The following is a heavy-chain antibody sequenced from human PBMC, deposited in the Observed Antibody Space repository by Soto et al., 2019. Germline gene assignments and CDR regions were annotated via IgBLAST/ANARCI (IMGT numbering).Heavy chain of an antibody. CDR3: ARARPITMVRGVIRGANYYYYMDV. V-gene: IGHV4-34*01. CDR1: GGSFSGYY. J-gene: IGHJ6*03. Sequence: SETLSLTCAVYGGSFSGYYWSWIRQPPGKGLEWIGEINHSGSTNYNPSLKSRVTISVDTSKNQFSLKLSSVTAADTAVYYCARARPITMVRGVIRGANYYYYMDVWGKGTTVTVSS. CDR2: INHSGST. D-gene: IGHD3-10*01.